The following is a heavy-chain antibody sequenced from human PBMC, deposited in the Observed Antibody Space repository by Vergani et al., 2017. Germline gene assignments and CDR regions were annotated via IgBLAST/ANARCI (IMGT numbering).Heavy chain of an antibody. J-gene: IGHJ5*02. CDR3: AHMRNYYGSGSYSWFDP. V-gene: IGHV2-5*02. CDR2: IYWDDDK. Sequence: QITLKESGPTRVKPTQTLTLTCTFSGFSLSTSGVGVGWIRQPPGKALEWLALIYWDDDKRYSPSLKSRLTITKDTSKNQVVLTMTNMDPVDTATYYCAHMRNYYGSGSYSWFDPWGQGTLVTVSS. D-gene: IGHD3-10*01. CDR1: GFSLSTSGVG.